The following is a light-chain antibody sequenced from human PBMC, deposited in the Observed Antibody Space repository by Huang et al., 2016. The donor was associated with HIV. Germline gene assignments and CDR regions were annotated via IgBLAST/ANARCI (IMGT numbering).Light chain of an antibody. CDR3: QHYNSYSGT. J-gene: IGKJ1*01. V-gene: IGKV1-5*03. Sequence: DIQMTQSPSTLSASVRDRVNITCRASQSISNWLAWYQQKPGKAPKLLSYKASTLHSGVPSRFSGSGSETEFTLIISSLQPDDFATYYCQHYNSYSGTFGQGTKVEIK. CDR1: QSISNW. CDR2: KAS.